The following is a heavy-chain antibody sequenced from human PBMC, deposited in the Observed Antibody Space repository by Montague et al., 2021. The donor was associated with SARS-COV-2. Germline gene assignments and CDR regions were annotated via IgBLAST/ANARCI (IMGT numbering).Heavy chain of an antibody. CDR2: ISGRGSYT. V-gene: IGHV3-11*03. D-gene: IGHD1-14*01. CDR1: GFTFSDYY. J-gene: IGHJ4*02. CDR3: ARLVGVESNRRDYFNY. Sequence: SLRLSCAASGFTFSDYYMSWIRQAPGKGLEWVSYISGRGSYTDYADSVKGRFTISRDNDRKSLYLEMNSLRAEDTAVYYCARLVGVESNRRDYFNYWGQGTLVTVSS.